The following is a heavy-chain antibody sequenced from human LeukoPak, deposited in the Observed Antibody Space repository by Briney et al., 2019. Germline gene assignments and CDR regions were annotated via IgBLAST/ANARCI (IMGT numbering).Heavy chain of an antibody. V-gene: IGHV3-48*03. CDR2: ISSSGSDK. J-gene: IGHJ3*02. CDR1: GFPFSDHK. Sequence: PGGSLRLSCAASGFPFSDHKMNWVRQAPGKGLEWVSYISSSGSDKYYPDSVKGRFTISRDNAKNSLYLQMNSLRAEDTAVYYCARRTSGAFAIWGQGTKVTVSS. CDR3: ARRTSGAFAI.